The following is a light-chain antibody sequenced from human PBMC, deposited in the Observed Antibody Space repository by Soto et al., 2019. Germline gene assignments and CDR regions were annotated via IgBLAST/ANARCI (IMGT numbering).Light chain of an antibody. CDR2: DNN. J-gene: IGLJ1*01. V-gene: IGLV1-40*01. CDR3: PSYDSGLTYV. Sequence: QSVLTQAPSVSGAPGQRVTIACTGSRSNIGAGYDVHWYQQLPGTAPKLLIYDNNNRPSGVPGRFSGSKSGTSASLAITGLQAEDEADYSCPSYDSGLTYVFGTGTKLTVL. CDR1: RSNIGAGYD.